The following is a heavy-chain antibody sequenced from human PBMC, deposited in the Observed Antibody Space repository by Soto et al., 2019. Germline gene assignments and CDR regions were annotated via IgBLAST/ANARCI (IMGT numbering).Heavy chain of an antibody. Sequence: QVQLVESGGGVVQPGRFLRLSCAASGFTFSSYGMHWVRQAPGKGLEWVAVIWYDGSNKYYADSVKGRFTISRDNSKNTLYLQMNSLRAEDTAVYYCARERKSGYFDYWGQGTLVTVSS. CDR1: GFTFSSYG. CDR3: ARERKSGYFDY. J-gene: IGHJ4*02. V-gene: IGHV3-33*01. CDR2: IWYDGSNK. D-gene: IGHD3-3*01.